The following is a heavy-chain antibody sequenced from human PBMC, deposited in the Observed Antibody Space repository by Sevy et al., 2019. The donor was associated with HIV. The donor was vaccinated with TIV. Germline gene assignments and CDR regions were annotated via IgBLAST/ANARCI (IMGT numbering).Heavy chain of an antibody. V-gene: IGHV3-23*01. D-gene: IGHD2-2*01. CDR1: GFTFSNYA. CDR3: AKVDVVVPVADYGLDV. CDR2: ISRSGDST. J-gene: IGHJ6*02. Sequence: GGSLRLSCAASGFTFSNYAMSWVRQAPGKGLEWVSSISRSGDSTYYADSVRGRVTISRDNSKNTLCLQMNSLRAEETAVYYCAKVDVVVPVADYGLDVWGQGTTVTVSS.